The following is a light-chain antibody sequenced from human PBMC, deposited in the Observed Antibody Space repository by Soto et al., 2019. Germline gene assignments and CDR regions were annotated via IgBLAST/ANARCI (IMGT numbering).Light chain of an antibody. Sequence: SYELTQPLSVSVVLGQTARITCGGNNIGKKNVHWYQQKPGQAPVMVIYRDSSRPSGVPDRFSGSILGSKAALTITGAQADDESVYYCVLYMKGDIRVFGGGTKVTVL. CDR3: VLYMKGDIRV. J-gene: IGLJ2*01. CDR1: NIGKKN. CDR2: RDS. V-gene: IGLV3-9*01.